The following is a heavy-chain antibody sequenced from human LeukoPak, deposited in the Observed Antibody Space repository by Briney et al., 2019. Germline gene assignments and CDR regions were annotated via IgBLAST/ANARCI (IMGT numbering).Heavy chain of an antibody. V-gene: IGHV4-31*03. Sequence: SQTLSLTCTVSGASFNSDDQYWNWIRQSPGKGLEWIGSIHPSGMLYNNPSLESRVTMSRDTSKNQFSLNLNSVTAADTAVYFCSRGLGSRKLGYWGQGILVTVSS. D-gene: IGHD2-2*01. J-gene: IGHJ4*02. CDR3: SRGLGSRKLGY. CDR1: GASFNSDDQY. CDR2: IHPSGML.